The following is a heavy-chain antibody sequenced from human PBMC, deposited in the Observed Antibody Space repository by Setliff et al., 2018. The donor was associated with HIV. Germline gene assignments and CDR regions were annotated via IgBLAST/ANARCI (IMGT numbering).Heavy chain of an antibody. CDR3: ARRRPPPSGFYSKYYMDV. Sequence: PSETLSLTCTVAGGSISSYYWSWIRQPPGKRLEWIGHINYSGTTNYNPSLKSRVTISVDTSKNQIPLRLSSVTAADTAVYYCARRRPPPSGFYSKYYMDVWGKGTTVTVSS. CDR1: GGSISSYY. J-gene: IGHJ6*03. D-gene: IGHD3-3*01. CDR2: INYSGTT. V-gene: IGHV4-59*08.